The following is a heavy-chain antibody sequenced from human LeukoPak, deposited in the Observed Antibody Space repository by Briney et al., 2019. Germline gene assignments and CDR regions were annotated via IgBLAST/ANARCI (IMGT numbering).Heavy chain of an antibody. CDR3: AIPAALSEYYFDY. Sequence: AVKVSCKASGGTFSSYAISWVRQAPGQGLEWMGGIIPIFGTANYAQKFQGRVTITADESTSTAYMELSSQRSEDTAVYYCAIPAALSEYYFDYWGQGTLVTVSS. D-gene: IGHD2-2*01. J-gene: IGHJ4*02. CDR1: GGTFSSYA. CDR2: IIPIFGTA. V-gene: IGHV1-69*01.